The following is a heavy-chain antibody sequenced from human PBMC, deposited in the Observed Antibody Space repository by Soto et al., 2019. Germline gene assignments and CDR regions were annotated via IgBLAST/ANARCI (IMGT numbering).Heavy chain of an antibody. Sequence: QVQLVQSGGEMKKPGASVKVSCETSGYTFNTYGVYWVRQVPGQGLEWMGWISGYNGDTRYAQNFQDRITMTMDISTSTAYMEMRSLRTDDTAVYYCAREPLPRGYGDPAAYWGQGTLVNVSS. V-gene: IGHV1-18*01. CDR3: AREPLPRGYGDPAAY. J-gene: IGHJ4*02. CDR2: ISGYNGDT. CDR1: GYTFNTYG. D-gene: IGHD4-17*01.